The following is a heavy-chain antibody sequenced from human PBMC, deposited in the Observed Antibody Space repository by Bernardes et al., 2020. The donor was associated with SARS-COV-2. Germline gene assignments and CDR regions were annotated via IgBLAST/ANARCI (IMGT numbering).Heavy chain of an antibody. J-gene: IGHJ3*02. V-gene: IGHV1-18*01. Sequence: ASVKVSCKTSGYAFATFGISWIRQAPGQGLEWMGWISAYDNKINYAQKFQGRVTMTTDTSTNTAYMELRNLRSDDTAFYYCARDRVEATHADVFDIWGQGTMVTVSS. CDR3: ARDRVEATHADVFDI. CDR2: ISAYDNKI. CDR1: GYAFATFG. D-gene: IGHD1-26*01.